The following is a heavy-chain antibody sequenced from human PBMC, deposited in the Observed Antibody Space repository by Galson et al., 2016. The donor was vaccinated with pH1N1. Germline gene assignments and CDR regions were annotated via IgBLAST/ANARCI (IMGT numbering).Heavy chain of an antibody. CDR3: ASRGYGDYVGYFDY. Sequence: TLSLTCTVSGGSISSGGYYWSWIRQHPGKGLEWIGYIYYSGSTYYNPSLKSRVSISVDTSKNQFSLKLSSVTAADTAVYYCASRGYGDYVGYFDYWGQGTLVTVSS. CDR1: GGSISSGGYY. D-gene: IGHD4-17*01. CDR2: IYYSGST. J-gene: IGHJ4*02. V-gene: IGHV4-31*03.